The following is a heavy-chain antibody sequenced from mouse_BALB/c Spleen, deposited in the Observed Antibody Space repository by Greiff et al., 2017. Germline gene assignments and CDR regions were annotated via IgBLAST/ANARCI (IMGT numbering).Heavy chain of an antibody. D-gene: IGHD1-2*01. Sequence: DVHLVESGPGLVKPSQSLSLTCTVTGYSITSDYAWNWIRQFPGNKLEWMGYISYSGSTSYNPSLKSRISITRDTSKNQFFLQLNSVTTEDTATYYCASPRGYGSWFAYWGQGTLVTVSA. V-gene: IGHV3-2*02. J-gene: IGHJ3*01. CDR3: ASPRGYGSWFAY. CDR1: GYSITSDYA. CDR2: ISYSGST.